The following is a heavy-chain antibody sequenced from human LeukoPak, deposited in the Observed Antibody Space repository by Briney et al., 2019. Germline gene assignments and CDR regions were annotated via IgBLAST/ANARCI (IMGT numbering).Heavy chain of an antibody. J-gene: IGHJ3*02. CDR2: FDPEDGET. CDR3: ATIHPLELSGAFDI. CDR1: GGTFSSYA. Sequence: ASVKVSCKASGGTFSSYAISWVRQAPGKGLEWMGGFDPEDGETIYAQKFQGRVTMTEDTSTDTAYMELSSLRSEDTAVYYCATIHPLELSGAFDIWGQGTMVTVSS. V-gene: IGHV1-24*01. D-gene: IGHD3-16*02.